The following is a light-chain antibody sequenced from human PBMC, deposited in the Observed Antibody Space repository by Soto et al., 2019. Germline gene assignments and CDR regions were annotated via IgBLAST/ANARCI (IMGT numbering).Light chain of an antibody. V-gene: IGLV1-44*01. J-gene: IGLJ1*01. CDR3: AAWDDSLNGRYV. CDR1: SSNFGTKT. Sequence: QSVLTQPPSVSGTPGQTVTFFCSGSSSNFGTKTVNWYQQVPGTAPKLLIYSNNQRPSGVPDRFSGSKSGTSASLAISGLQSDDEADYYCAAWDDSLNGRYVFGTGTKVTVL. CDR2: SNN.